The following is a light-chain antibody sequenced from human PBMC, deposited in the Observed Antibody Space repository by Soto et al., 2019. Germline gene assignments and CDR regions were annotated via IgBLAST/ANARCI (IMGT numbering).Light chain of an antibody. CDR1: SSDVGGYNF. J-gene: IGLJ3*02. CDR3: SSYTSNTTPV. CDR2: DVS. V-gene: IGLV2-14*01. Sequence: QSALTQPASVSGSPGQSITISCIGTSSDVGGYNFVSWYQQQPGKAPKLMIYDVSNRPSGVSNRFSGSKSGNTASLTISGLQAEDEADYYCSSYTSNTTPVFGGGTKLTVL.